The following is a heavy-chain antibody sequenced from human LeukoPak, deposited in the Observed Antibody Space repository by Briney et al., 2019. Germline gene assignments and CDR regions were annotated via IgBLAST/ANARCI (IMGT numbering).Heavy chain of an antibody. V-gene: IGHV1-18*01. CDR1: GYTFTSYG. J-gene: IGHJ4*02. CDR3: ARGLRGYVWGSYRPYYFDY. Sequence: ASVKVSCKASGYTFTSYGISWVRQAPGQGLEWMGWIGAYNGNTNYAQKLQGRVTMTTDTSTSTAYMELSSLRSEDTAVYYCARGLRGYVWGSYRPYYFDYWGQGTLVTVSS. CDR2: IGAYNGNT. D-gene: IGHD3-16*02.